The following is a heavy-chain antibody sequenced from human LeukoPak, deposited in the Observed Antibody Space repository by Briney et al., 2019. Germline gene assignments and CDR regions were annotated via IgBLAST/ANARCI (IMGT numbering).Heavy chain of an antibody. J-gene: IGHJ4*02. Sequence: ASVKVSCKASGYTFTSYYMHWVRQAPGQGLEWMGIINPSGGSTSYAQKFQGRVTMTRDTSTSTVYMELSSLRSEDTAVYYCAREGCYYDSSGYFPYFDYWGQGTLVTVSS. CDR3: AREGCYYDSSGYFPYFDY. V-gene: IGHV1-46*01. CDR1: GYTFTSYY. CDR2: INPSGGST. D-gene: IGHD3-22*01.